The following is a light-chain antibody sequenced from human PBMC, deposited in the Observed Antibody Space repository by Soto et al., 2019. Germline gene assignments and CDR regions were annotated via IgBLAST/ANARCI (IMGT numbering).Light chain of an antibody. CDR1: SSDVGAYTS. J-gene: IGLJ1*01. CDR3: SSFTSRFTFV. CDR2: EVS. V-gene: IGLV2-14*01. Sequence: QSALTQPASVSGSPGQSITISCTGTSSDVGAYTSVSWYQQHPGKAPKLIIYEVSNRPPGISTRFSGSKSASTASLTISGLQAEDEADYYCSSFTSRFTFVFGTGTKVTVL.